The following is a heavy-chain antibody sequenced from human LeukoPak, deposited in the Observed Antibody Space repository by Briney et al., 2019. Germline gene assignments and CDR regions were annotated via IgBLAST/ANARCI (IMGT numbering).Heavy chain of an antibody. CDR3: AKDTYGSGSYLDY. J-gene: IGHJ4*02. D-gene: IGHD3-10*01. CDR1: GFTFSSYG. Sequence: PGGSLRLSCAASGFTFSSYGMHWVRQAPGKGLEWVAVISYDGSSKYYADSVKGRFTISRDNSKNTLYLQMNSLRAEDTAVYYCAKDTYGSGSYLDYWGQGTLVTVSS. CDR2: ISYDGSSK. V-gene: IGHV3-30*18.